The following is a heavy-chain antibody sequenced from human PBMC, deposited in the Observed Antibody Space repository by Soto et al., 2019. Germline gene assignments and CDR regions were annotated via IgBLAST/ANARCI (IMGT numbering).Heavy chain of an antibody. CDR1: GYTFTSFT. CDR2: INAGNTNT. V-gene: IGHV1-3*01. Sequence: GASVKVSCKASGYTFTSFTMHWVRQAPGQRLEWMGWINAGNTNTKYSQKFQDRVTITRDTPASTAYMELSSLRSEDTAVYYCARAADGYKPFDYWGQGTLVTVS. J-gene: IGHJ4*02. D-gene: IGHD5-12*01. CDR3: ARAADGYKPFDY.